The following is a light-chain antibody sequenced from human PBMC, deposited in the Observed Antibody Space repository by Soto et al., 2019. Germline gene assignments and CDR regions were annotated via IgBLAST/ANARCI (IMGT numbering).Light chain of an antibody. CDR3: QSYDSKLRGVV. V-gene: IGLV1-40*01. CDR1: SSSIGAGFD. J-gene: IGLJ2*01. CDR2: GNN. Sequence: QSVLTQPPSVSAAPGQRVTISCTGSSSSIGAGFDVHWYQQFPGTAPKLLIFGNNNRPSGVPDRFSGSKSGTSASLAIAGLQAEDEADYYCQSYDSKLRGVVFGGGTKLTVL.